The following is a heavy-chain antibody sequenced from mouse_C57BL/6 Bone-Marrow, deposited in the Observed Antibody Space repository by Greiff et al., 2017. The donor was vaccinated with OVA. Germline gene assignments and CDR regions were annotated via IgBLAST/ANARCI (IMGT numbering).Heavy chain of an antibody. CDR3: ARSRPGRGDY. J-gene: IGHJ2*01. V-gene: IGHV1-54*01. CDR2: INPGSGGT. D-gene: IGHD4-1*01. CDR1: GYAFTNYL. Sequence: LQESGAELVRPGTSVKVSCKASGYAFTNYLIEWVKQRPGQGLEWIGVINPGSGGTNYNEKFKGKATLTADKSSSTAYMQLSSLTSEDSAVYFCARSRPGRGDYWGQGTTLTVSS.